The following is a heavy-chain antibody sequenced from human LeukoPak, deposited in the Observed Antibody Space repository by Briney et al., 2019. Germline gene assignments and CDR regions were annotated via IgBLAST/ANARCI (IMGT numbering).Heavy chain of an antibody. Sequence: GGSLRLFCAASGLTFRNHGVHWVRQAPGKGLEGVAVIRYDGSNKFYADFVKGRFTIPRDNSKHTLYRQMNGLSGEDTAVYYCARDLESVRLDVWGQGTTVTVSS. J-gene: IGHJ6*02. CDR3: ARDLESVRLDV. CDR2: IRYDGSNK. D-gene: IGHD1-1*01. CDR1: GLTFRNHG. V-gene: IGHV3-33*01.